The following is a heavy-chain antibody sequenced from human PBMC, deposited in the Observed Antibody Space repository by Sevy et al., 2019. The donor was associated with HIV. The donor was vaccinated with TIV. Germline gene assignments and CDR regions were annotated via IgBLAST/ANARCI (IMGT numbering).Heavy chain of an antibody. CDR2: IYYSGSN. J-gene: IGHJ4*02. V-gene: IGHV4-31*03. Sequence: SETLSLTCTVSGGSIRSGGYYWSWIRQHPGKGLEWIGYIYYSGSNYYNPSLKSRVTISVDTSKNQFSLKLSSVTAADTAVYYCARGTYSSSPGDYCDYWGQGTLVTVSS. CDR3: ARGTYSSSPGDYCDY. CDR1: GGSIRSGGYY. D-gene: IGHD6-13*01.